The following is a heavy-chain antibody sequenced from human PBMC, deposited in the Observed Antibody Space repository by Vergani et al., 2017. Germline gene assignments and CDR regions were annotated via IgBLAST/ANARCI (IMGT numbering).Heavy chain of an antibody. Sequence: QVQLVQSGAEVKKPGSSVKVSCKASGGTFSSYAISWVRQAPGQGLEWMGWINPNSGGTNYAQKFQGRVTMTRDTSISTAYMELSRLRSDDTAFYYCASVSIAAAGTELDYWGQGTLVTVSS. CDR1: GGTFSSYA. CDR2: INPNSGGT. J-gene: IGHJ4*02. V-gene: IGHV1-2*02. CDR3: ASVSIAAAGTELDY. D-gene: IGHD6-13*01.